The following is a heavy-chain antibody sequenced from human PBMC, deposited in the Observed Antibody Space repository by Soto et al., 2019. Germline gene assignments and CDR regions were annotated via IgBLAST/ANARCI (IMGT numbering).Heavy chain of an antibody. J-gene: IGHJ4*02. Sequence: ASVKVSCKASGYTFTSYGISWVRQAPGQGLEWMGWISAYNGNTNYAQKLQGRVTMTTDTSTSTAYMELRSLRSDDTAVYYCARVGSFGSSWPYYFDYWGQGTLVTVSS. CDR1: GYTFTSYG. V-gene: IGHV1-18*01. CDR2: ISAYNGNT. D-gene: IGHD6-13*01. CDR3: ARVGSFGSSWPYYFDY.